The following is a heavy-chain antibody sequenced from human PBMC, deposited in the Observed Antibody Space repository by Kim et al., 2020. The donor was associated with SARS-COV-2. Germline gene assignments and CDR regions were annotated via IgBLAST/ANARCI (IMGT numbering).Heavy chain of an antibody. CDR3: TRSQVGYGPHDY. J-gene: IGHJ4*02. CDR2: T. V-gene: IGHV3-72*01. Sequence: TEYAAAVKGRFTISRDDSKNSLYLQMNRRKAEETDVYYCTRSQVGYGPHDYWGQGTLVTVSS. D-gene: IGHD4-17*01.